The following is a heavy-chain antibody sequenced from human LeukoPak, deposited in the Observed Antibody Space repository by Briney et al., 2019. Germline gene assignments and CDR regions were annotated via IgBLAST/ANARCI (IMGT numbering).Heavy chain of an antibody. Sequence: GASVKVSCKASVYTFTSYYMHCVRQAAGQGREWMGIINPSGGSTSYAQKFQGRVTMTRDTSTSTVYMELSSLRAEDTDVYYCGTSVVGGKGPSYAYWGQGTLVTVSS. D-gene: IGHD4-23*01. J-gene: IGHJ4*02. V-gene: IGHV1-46*01. CDR1: VYTFTSYY. CDR2: INPSGGST. CDR3: GTSVVGGKGPSYAY.